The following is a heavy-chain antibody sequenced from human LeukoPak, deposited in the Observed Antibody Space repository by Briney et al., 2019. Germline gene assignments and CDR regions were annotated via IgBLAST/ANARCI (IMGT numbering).Heavy chain of an antibody. J-gene: IGHJ3*02. V-gene: IGHV3-11*03. Sequence: PGGSLRLSCAASGFSFREYYMTWIRQAPGKGLEWVSNLSSSSRYTNYADSVRGRFTISRDNAKKSLYLQMNSLRAEDTAVYYCARHSEGPVNDAFDIWGQGTKVTVSS. CDR2: LSSSSRYT. D-gene: IGHD2-2*01. CDR1: GFSFREYY. CDR3: ARHSEGPVNDAFDI.